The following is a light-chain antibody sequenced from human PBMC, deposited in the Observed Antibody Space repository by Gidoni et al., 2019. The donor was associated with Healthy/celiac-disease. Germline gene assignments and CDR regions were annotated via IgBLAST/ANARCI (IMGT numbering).Light chain of an antibody. Sequence: DIQMTQSPSSLSASVGDRVTIPCRASQSISSYLNWYQQKPGKAPKLLIYAVSSLQRGVPSRFSDSGSGTDFTLTFSSLQTEDFATYYCQQSYSTPWTFGQGTKVEIK. CDR3: QQSYSTPWT. V-gene: IGKV1-39*01. CDR1: QSISSY. CDR2: AVS. J-gene: IGKJ1*01.